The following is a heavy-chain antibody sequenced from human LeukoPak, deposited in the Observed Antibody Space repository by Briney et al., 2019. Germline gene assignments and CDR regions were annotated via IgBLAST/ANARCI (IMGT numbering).Heavy chain of an antibody. Sequence: SVKVSCKSSGGSFSTYAVNWVRQAPGQGLEWMGRLIPVLGMSHYAQGFQGRVTLTADRSTNTAYMELDRLTSGDTAVYFCARDRGGGFDLAFFDHWGQGTLVTVSS. CDR3: ARDRGGGFDLAFFDH. V-gene: IGHV1-69*04. D-gene: IGHD5-12*01. CDR1: GGSFSTYA. CDR2: LIPVLGMS. J-gene: IGHJ4*02.